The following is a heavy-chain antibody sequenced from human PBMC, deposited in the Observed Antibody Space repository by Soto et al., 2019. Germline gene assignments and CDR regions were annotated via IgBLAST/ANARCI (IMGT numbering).Heavy chain of an antibody. D-gene: IGHD6-19*01. CDR2: IYWDDDK. J-gene: IGHJ4*02. CDR1: AFSLSTGGVG. CDR3: AHRLSGWSIFDY. Sequence: SGPTLVNPTQTLTLTCTFSAFSLSTGGVGVGWIRQPPGKALEWLALIYWDDDKRYSPSLKSRLTITKDTSKNQVVLTMTNMDPVDTATYYCAHRLSGWSIFDYWGQGTLVTVSS. V-gene: IGHV2-5*02.